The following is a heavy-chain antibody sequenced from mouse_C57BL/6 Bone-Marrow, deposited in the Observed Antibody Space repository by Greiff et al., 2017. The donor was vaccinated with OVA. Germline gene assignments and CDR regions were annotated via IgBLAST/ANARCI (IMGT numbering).Heavy chain of an antibody. D-gene: IGHD4-1*01. CDR1: GYTFTSYG. J-gene: IGHJ3*01. CDR3: ARGDWEAWFAY. CDR2: IYPRSGNT. V-gene: IGHV1-81*01. Sequence: QVQLQQSGAELARPGASVKLSCKASGYTFTSYGISWVKQRTGQGLEWIGEIYPRSGNTYYNEKFKGKATLTADKSSSTAYMELRSLTSEDSAVYFCARGDWEAWFAYWGQGTLVTVSA.